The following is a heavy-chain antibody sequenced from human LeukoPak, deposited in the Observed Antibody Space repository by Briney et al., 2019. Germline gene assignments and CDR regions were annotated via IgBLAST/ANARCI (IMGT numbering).Heavy chain of an antibody. V-gene: IGHV3-11*01. D-gene: IGHD6-6*01. CDR3: AALPKYSSSSVF. CDR1: GFTFSDYY. Sequence: GRSLRLSCAASGFTFSDYYMSWIRQAPGKGLEWVSYISSSGSTIYYADSVKGRFTIPRDNAKNSLYLQMNSLRAEDTAVYYCAALPKYSSSSVFWGQGTLVTVSS. CDR2: ISSSGSTI. J-gene: IGHJ4*02.